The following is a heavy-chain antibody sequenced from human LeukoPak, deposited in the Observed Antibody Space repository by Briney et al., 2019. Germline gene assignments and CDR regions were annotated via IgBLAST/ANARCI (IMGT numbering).Heavy chain of an antibody. D-gene: IGHD6-13*01. CDR3: AKNQQLAFDY. CDR2: IRYDGSNK. Sequence: GGSLRLSCAASGFTFSSYGVHWVRQAPGKGLEWVAFIRYDGSNKYYADSVKGRFTISRDNSKNTLYLQMNSLRAEDTAVYYCAKNQQLAFDYWGQGTLVTVSS. CDR1: GFTFSSYG. J-gene: IGHJ4*02. V-gene: IGHV3-30*02.